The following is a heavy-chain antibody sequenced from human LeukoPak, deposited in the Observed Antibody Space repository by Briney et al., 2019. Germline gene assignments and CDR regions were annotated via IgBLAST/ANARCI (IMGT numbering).Heavy chain of an antibody. D-gene: IGHD6-19*01. CDR1: GFTLSDYY. Sequence: GGSLRLSCAASGFTLSDYYMSWIRQAPGKGMEWVSYISSSSSYTNYADSVKGRFTISRDNAKNSLYLQMNSLRAEDTAVYYCARETAVAGTHCDYWGQGTLVTVSS. V-gene: IGHV3-11*06. J-gene: IGHJ4*02. CDR2: ISSSSSYT. CDR3: ARETAVAGTHCDY.